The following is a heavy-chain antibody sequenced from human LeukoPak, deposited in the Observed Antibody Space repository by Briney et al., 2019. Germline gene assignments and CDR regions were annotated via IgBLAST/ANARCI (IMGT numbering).Heavy chain of an antibody. CDR2: MNPNSGNT. D-gene: IGHD6-19*01. CDR1: GYTFTSYD. Sequence: ASVKVSCKASGYTFTSYDINWVRQATGQGLEWMGWMNPNSGNTGYAQKFQGRITITGNTSISTAYMELSSLRSEDTALYYCARSGGSGWYFGINSHYYYMDVWGKGTTVTVSS. V-gene: IGHV1-8*03. J-gene: IGHJ6*03. CDR3: ARSGGSGWYFGINSHYYYMDV.